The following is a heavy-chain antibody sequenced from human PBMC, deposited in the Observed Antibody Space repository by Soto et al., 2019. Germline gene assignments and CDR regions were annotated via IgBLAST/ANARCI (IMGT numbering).Heavy chain of an antibody. CDR3: ATLKEMATRPPFDY. Sequence: GASVKVSCKVSGYTLTELSMHWVRQAPGKGLEWMGGFDPEDGETIYAQKFQGRVTMTEDTSTDTAYMELSSLRSEDTAVYYCATLKEMATRPPFDYWGQGTLVTVSS. J-gene: IGHJ4*02. CDR1: GYTLTELS. CDR2: FDPEDGET. V-gene: IGHV1-24*01. D-gene: IGHD2-15*01.